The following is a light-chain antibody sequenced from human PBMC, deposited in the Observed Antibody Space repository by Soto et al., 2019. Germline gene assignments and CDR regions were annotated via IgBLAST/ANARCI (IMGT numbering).Light chain of an antibody. V-gene: IGLV2-14*01. CDR2: DVS. CDR1: SSDVGGYNY. Sequence: QSVLTQPASVSGSPGQSITISCTGTSSDVGGYNYVSWYQQHPGKAPKLMIYDVSNRPSGVSNHFSGSKSGNTASLTISGLQAEDEADYSCSSYTSTSTFYVFGTGTKVTVL. J-gene: IGLJ1*01. CDR3: SSYTSTSTFYV.